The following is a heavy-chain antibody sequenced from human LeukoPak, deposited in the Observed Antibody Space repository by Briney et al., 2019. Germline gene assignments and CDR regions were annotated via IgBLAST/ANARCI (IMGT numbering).Heavy chain of an antibody. Sequence: ASVSVSCTASLWSLKQLFMKMVPQAPGQGLEWMGWINPNSGGTNYAQTFQGRVTMTRDTSISTAYMELSRLRSEDTAVDLLASDSWYFIDMGGQGTMVTVSS. D-gene: IGHD2-15*01. V-gene: IGHV1-2*02. CDR2: INPNSGGT. J-gene: IGHJ3*02. CDR1: LWSLKQLF. CDR3: ASDSWYFIDM.